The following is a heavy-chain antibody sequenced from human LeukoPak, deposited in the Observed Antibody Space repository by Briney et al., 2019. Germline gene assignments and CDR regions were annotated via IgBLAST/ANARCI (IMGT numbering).Heavy chain of an antibody. D-gene: IGHD2-2*01. V-gene: IGHV3-21*04. CDR2: ISTSLTYI. CDR3: AKASTVRYFDL. CDR1: GFTLSSYS. J-gene: IGHJ2*01. Sequence: PGGSLRLSCAASGFTLSSYSMNWVRQAPGKGLEWVSSISTSLTYIYYADSVKGRFTISRDNVKNSLFLQMNSLRAEDTAVYYCAKASTVRYFDLWGRGTLVTVSS.